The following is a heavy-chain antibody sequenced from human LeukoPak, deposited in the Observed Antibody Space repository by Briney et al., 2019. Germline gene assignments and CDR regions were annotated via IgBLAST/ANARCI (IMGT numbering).Heavy chain of an antibody. CDR3: ARDSSSWYGGAFDI. V-gene: IGHV4-61*02. CDR2: IYTSGSI. J-gene: IGHJ3*02. CDR1: GGSISSGSYY. D-gene: IGHD6-13*01. Sequence: SETLSLTCTVSGGSISSGSYYWSWIRQPAGKGLEWIGRIYTSGSINYNPSLKSRVTISVDTSKNQFSPKLSSVTAADTAVYYCARDSSSWYGGAFDIWGQGTMVTVSS.